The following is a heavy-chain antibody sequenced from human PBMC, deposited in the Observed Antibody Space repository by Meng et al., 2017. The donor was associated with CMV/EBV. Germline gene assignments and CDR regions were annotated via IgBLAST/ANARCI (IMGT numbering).Heavy chain of an antibody. CDR1: GGSFSGYY. J-gene: IGHJ5*02. V-gene: IGHV4-34*01. Sequence: QVHVQQWGAGLLKPSETLSLPCDVYGGSFSGYYWSWIRQPPGKGLEWIGEINHSGSTNYNPSLKSRVTISVDTSKNQFSLKLSSVTAADTVVYYCARGGNWFDPWGQGTLVTVSS. CDR3: ARGGNWFDP. CDR2: INHSGST.